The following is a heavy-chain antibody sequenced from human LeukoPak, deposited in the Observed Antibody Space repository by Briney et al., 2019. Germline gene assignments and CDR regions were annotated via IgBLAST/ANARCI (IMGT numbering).Heavy chain of an antibody. D-gene: IGHD5-24*01. CDR2: ISYDGSNK. J-gene: IGHJ4*02. CDR1: GFTFSSYA. CDR3: ARGRDGYNLALDY. Sequence: GGSLRLSCAASGFTFSSYAMHWVRQAPGKGLEWEAVISYDGSNKYYADSVKGRFTISRDNSKNTLYLQMNSLRAEDTAVYYCARGRDGYNLALDYWGQGTLVTVSS. V-gene: IGHV3-30*04.